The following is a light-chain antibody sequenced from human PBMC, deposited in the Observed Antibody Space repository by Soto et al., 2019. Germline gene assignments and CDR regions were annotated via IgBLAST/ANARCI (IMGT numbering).Light chain of an antibody. CDR1: QSVSYW. CDR2: DGS. CDR3: QQYNSYPWT. J-gene: IGKJ1*01. Sequence: DIQMTQSPSTLSTSVGARVTITCRASQSVSYWLAWYQQKPGKAPNLLIYDGSTLASGVPPRFSGGGFGTEFTLTISSLQPDDFATYYCQQYNSYPWTFGQGTKVDIK. V-gene: IGKV1-5*01.